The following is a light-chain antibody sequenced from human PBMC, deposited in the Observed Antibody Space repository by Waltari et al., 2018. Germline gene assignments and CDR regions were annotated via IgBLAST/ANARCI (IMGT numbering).Light chain of an antibody. CDR2: WAS. J-gene: IGKJ3*01. CDR3: QQYYTTPPT. CDR1: QSVLYSSNNKNY. V-gene: IGKV4-1*01. Sequence: DIVMTQSPDSLAVSLGERATINCKSSQSVLYSSNNKNYLAWYQQKPGQPPKLLIYWASTRESGVPDRFSGSGSGTDFTLTISSLLAEDVALYYCQQYYTTPPTFGAGTKVDIK.